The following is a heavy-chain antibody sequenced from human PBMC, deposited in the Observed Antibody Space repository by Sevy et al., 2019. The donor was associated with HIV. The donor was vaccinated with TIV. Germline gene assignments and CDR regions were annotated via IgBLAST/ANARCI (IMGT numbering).Heavy chain of an antibody. V-gene: IGHV4-59*01. CDR1: GGSISSYY. Sequence: SETLSLTCTVSGGSISSYYWSWIRQPPGKGLEWIGYIYYSGSTNYNPSLKSRVTISVDTSKNQFSLKLSSVTAADTVVYYCAREVRIAVAGLYYYYGMDVWGQGTTVTVSS. CDR2: IYYSGST. CDR3: AREVRIAVAGLYYYYGMDV. J-gene: IGHJ6*02. D-gene: IGHD6-19*01.